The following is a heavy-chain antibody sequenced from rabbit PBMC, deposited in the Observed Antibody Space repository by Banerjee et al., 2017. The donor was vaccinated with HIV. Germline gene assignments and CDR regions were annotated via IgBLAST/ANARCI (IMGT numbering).Heavy chain of an antibody. V-gene: IGHV1S45*01. D-gene: IGHD6-1*01. CDR3: ARGDAGDGGYGYPFNL. CDR1: GFSFSSGYD. J-gene: IGHJ4*01. Sequence: QEQLEESGGGLVKPEGSLTITCNASGFSFSSGYDMCWVRQAPGKGLEWIACIYTGDDNTYYANWAKGRFTISKTSSTTVTLQMTSLTAADTATYFCARGDAGDGGYGYPFNLWGQGTLVTVS. CDR2: IYTGDDNT.